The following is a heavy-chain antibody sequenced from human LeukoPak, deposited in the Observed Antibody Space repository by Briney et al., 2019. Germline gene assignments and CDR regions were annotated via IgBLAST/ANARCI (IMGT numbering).Heavy chain of an antibody. D-gene: IGHD3-10*01. CDR1: GFTFSDYY. V-gene: IGHV3-7*01. Sequence: GGSLRLSCAASGFTFSDYYMSWIRQAPGKGLQWVANIKTDGSEKYYVDSVKGRFTISRDNAKNSLYLQMNSLRAEDTAVYYCARVTMVRGVIIRGMDVWGQGTTVTVSS. CDR3: ARVTMVRGVIIRGMDV. J-gene: IGHJ6*02. CDR2: IKTDGSEK.